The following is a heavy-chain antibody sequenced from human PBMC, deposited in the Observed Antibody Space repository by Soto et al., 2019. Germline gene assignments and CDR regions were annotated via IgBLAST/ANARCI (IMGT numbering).Heavy chain of an antibody. CDR3: ARDIVSKYSYGKSNWFDP. CDR2: ISADTGNT. V-gene: IGHV1-18*01. J-gene: IGHJ5*02. CDR1: GYTFTNYG. Sequence: QVQLVQSGAEVKKPGASVKVSCKASGYTFTNYGVSWVRQAPGQGLEWMGWISADTGNTNYAQKLQGRVTMTTDTSTNTAYMELRSLISDDTAVYYCARDIVSKYSYGKSNWFDPWGQGALVSVSA. D-gene: IGHD5-18*01.